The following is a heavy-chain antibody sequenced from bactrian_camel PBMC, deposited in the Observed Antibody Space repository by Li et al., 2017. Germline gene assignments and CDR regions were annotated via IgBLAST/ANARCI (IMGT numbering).Heavy chain of an antibody. Sequence: QVQLVESGGGSVQAGGSLRLSCAVSEFTSSTYCLAWFRQAPGKEREGVATINGVGSTSYVDSVKGRFTISRDNAKNTLYLQMNSLKPEDTAVYYCAADSLNRGGSPIRQGTQVTVS. CDR1: EFTSSTYC. D-gene: IGHD2*01. J-gene: IGHJ4*01. CDR2: INGVGST. V-gene: IGHV3S1*01.